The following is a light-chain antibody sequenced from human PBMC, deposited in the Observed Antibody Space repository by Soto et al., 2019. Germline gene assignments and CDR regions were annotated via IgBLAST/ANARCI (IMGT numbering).Light chain of an antibody. CDR3: SSYTSFTTVV. CDR2: DVN. V-gene: IGLV2-14*01. Sequence: QSALAQPASVSGSPGQSITVSCTGTNSDIGYYDHVSWFQQHPGKVPKLLIYDVNNRSSGVSNRFSGSKSGNTASLTICWLQAEDGAEYFGSSYTSFTTVVFGGGTKLTVL. CDR1: NSDIGYYDH. J-gene: IGLJ2*01.